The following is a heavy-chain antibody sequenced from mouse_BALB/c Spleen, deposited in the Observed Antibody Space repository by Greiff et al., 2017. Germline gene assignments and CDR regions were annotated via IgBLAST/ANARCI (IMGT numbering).Heavy chain of an antibody. V-gene: IGHV5-12-1*01. CDR2: ISSGGGST. D-gene: IGHD2-4*01. Sequence: EVHLVESGGGLVKPGGSLKLSCAASGFAFSSYDMSWVRQTPEKRLEWVAYISSGGGSTYYPDTVKGRFTISRDNAKNTLYLQMSSLKSEDTAMYYCARPYDFAWFAYWGQGTLVTVSA. CDR3: ARPYDFAWFAY. CDR1: GFAFSSYD. J-gene: IGHJ3*01.